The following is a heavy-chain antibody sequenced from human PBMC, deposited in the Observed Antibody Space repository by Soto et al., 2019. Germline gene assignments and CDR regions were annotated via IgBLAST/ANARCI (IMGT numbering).Heavy chain of an antibody. CDR3: ARDRDSSARFGIGY. D-gene: IGHD6-19*01. Sequence: EVQLVESGGGLVQPGGSLRLSCAASGFTFSSYSMNWVRQAPGKGLEWVSYISSSSSTIYYADSVKGRFTISRDNAKTSLYLQMNSLRAEDTAVYYCARDRDSSARFGIGYWGQGTLVTVSS. CDR1: GFTFSSYS. CDR2: ISSSSSTI. V-gene: IGHV3-48*01. J-gene: IGHJ4*02.